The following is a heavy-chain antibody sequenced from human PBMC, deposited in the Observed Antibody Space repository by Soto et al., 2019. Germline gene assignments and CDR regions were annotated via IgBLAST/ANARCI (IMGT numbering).Heavy chain of an antibody. D-gene: IGHD3-22*01. CDR3: AKHTFTYYYDSSGYSPPPNY. V-gene: IGHV3-23*01. CDR2: ISGSGGST. J-gene: IGHJ4*02. CDR1: GFTFSSYA. Sequence: GGSLGLSCASSGFTFSSYAMSWVRQAPGKGLEWVSAISGSGGSTYYADSVKGRFTISRDNSKNTLYLQMNSLRAEDTAVYYCAKHTFTYYYDSSGYSPPPNYWGQGTLVTVSS.